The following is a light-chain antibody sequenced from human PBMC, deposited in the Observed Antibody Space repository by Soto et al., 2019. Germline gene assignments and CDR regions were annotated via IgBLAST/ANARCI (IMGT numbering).Light chain of an antibody. CDR1: SGHSNFA. CDR3: QTWGTGTHVV. CDR2: VNTDGSH. Sequence: QPVLTQSPSASASLGASVKLTCTLSSGHSNFAIAWLQQQPDRGPRYLMKVNTDGSHDKGDGIPDRFSGSTSGAERYLTISSLQSEDEADYYCQTWGTGTHVVFGGGTKLTV. V-gene: IGLV4-69*01. J-gene: IGLJ2*01.